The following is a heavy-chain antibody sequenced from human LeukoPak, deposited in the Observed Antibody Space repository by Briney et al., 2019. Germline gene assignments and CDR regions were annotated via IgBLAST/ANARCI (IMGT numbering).Heavy chain of an antibody. V-gene: IGHV3-23*01. J-gene: IGHJ4*02. D-gene: IGHD2-2*01. CDR1: GFTFSGYA. CDR2: ISGSGGST. CDR3: AKDSAEYCSSTSCSWFDY. Sequence: GGSLRLSCAASGFTFSGYAMSWVRQAPGKGLEWVSAISGSGGSTYYADSVKGRFTISRDNSKNTLYLQMNSLRAEDTAVYYCAKDSAEYCSSTSCSWFDYWGQGTLVTVSS.